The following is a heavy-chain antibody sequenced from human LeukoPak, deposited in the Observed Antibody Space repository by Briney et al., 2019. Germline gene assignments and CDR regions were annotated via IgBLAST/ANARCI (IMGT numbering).Heavy chain of an antibody. V-gene: IGHV3-33*01. J-gene: IGHJ6*02. Sequence: SGGSLGLSCAASGFTFNNYVMHWVRQAPGKGLEWVAAIWYDGSSEYYADSVKGRFTISRDNAKNSLYLRMNSLRAEDTAVYYCARESGYCSGGSCRTIPMDVWGQGTTVTVSS. CDR2: IWYDGSSE. CDR1: GFTFNNYV. CDR3: ARESGYCSGGSCRTIPMDV. D-gene: IGHD2-15*01.